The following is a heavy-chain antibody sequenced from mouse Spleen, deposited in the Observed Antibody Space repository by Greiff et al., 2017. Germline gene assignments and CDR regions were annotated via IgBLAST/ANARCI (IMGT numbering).Heavy chain of an antibody. CDR3: ARGVFPFAY. V-gene: IGHV1-18*01. J-gene: IGHJ3*01. Sequence: VQLKESGPELVKPGASVKIPCKASGYTFTDYNMDWVKQSHGKSLEWIGDINPNNGGTIYNQKFKGKATLTVDKSSSTAYMELRSLTSEDTAVYYCARGVFPFAYWGQGTLVTVSA. CDR2: INPNNGGT. CDR1: GYTFTDYN.